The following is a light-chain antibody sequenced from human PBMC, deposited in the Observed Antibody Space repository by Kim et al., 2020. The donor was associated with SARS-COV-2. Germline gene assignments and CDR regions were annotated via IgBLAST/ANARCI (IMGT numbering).Light chain of an antibody. CDR1: RLRSYY. CDR3: NSRDSSGNVV. V-gene: IGLV3-19*01. Sequence: VALGQTVRITCQGDRLRSYYASWYQQKPGQAPVLVIYGKNNRPSGIPDRFSGSTSGNTASLTITGAQAEDEADYYCNSRDSSGNVVFGVGTQLTVL. CDR2: GKN. J-gene: IGLJ2*01.